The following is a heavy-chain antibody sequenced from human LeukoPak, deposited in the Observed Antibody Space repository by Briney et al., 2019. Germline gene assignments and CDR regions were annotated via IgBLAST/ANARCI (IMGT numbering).Heavy chain of an antibody. D-gene: IGHD3-10*01. Sequence: PGGSLRLSCAASGFTFSSYSMNWVRQAPGKGLEWVSYISSSSSTIYYADSVKGRFTISRDNAKNSLYLQMNSLRAEDTAVYYCASEPGRFGESLDYFDYWGQGTLVTVSS. CDR1: GFTFSSYS. J-gene: IGHJ4*02. V-gene: IGHV3-48*01. CDR3: ASEPGRFGESLDYFDY. CDR2: ISSSSSTI.